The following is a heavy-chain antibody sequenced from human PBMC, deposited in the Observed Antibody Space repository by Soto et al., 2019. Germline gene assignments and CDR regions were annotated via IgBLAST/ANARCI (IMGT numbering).Heavy chain of an antibody. V-gene: IGHV3-23*01. CDR2: ISGGGGST. CDR3: AKDRSSGWYEAPDIYY. CDR1: GFTFSSYA. J-gene: IGHJ4*02. Sequence: GGSLRLSCAASGFTFSSYAMSWVRQAPGKGLEWVSAISGGGGSTYYADSVKGRFTISRDNSKNTLYLQMNSLRAEDTAVYYCAKDRSSGWYEAPDIYYWGQGTLVTVSS. D-gene: IGHD6-19*01.